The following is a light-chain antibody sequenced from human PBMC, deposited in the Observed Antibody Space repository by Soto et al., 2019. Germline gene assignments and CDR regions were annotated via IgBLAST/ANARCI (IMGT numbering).Light chain of an antibody. CDR3: QQYGSSPPYA. CDR1: QSLSSSY. J-gene: IGKJ2*01. CDR2: GAS. Sequence: EIVLTQSPGTLSLSPGERATLSCRASQSLSSSYLAWYQQKPGQAPRLLIYGASNRATGIPDRFSGSGSGTDITLTISRLEPEDFAVYYCQQYGSSPPYAFGQGTKLEIK. V-gene: IGKV3-20*01.